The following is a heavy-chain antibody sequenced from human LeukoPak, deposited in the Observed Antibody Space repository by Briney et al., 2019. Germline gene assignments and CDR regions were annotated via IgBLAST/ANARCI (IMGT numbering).Heavy chain of an antibody. Sequence: GASVKVSCKASGYTFSDYYLHWVRQAPGQGLEWMGWINPNSGGTNFAQKFRGRVTMTRDTSISTAYMELSRLKSDDTAVYYCARGGVRTAAFSPGYWGQGTLVIVSS. CDR2: INPNSGGT. CDR3: ARGGVRTAAFSPGY. D-gene: IGHD6-13*01. J-gene: IGHJ4*01. CDR1: GYTFSDYY. V-gene: IGHV1-2*02.